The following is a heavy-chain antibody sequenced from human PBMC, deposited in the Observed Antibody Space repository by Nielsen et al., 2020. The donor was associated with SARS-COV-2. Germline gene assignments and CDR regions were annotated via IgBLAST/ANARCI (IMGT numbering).Heavy chain of an antibody. CDR3: ARDMLWFGELLSHDAFDI. J-gene: IGHJ3*02. CDR2: FYYSGST. Sequence: SETLSLTCTVSGVSISSSFYYWGWIRQPPGKGLEWIGIFYYSGSTFYNPSLKSRVTISVDTSKNQFSLKLSSVTAADTAVYYCARDMLWFGELLSHDAFDIWGQGTMVTVSS. CDR1: GVSISSSFYY. D-gene: IGHD3-10*01. V-gene: IGHV4-39*07.